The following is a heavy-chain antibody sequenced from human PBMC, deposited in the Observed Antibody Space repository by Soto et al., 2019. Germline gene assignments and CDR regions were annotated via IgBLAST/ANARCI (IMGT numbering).Heavy chain of an antibody. CDR3: ASTRVEAGEGDYYYYYGMDV. Sequence: QVQLVQSGAEVKKPGASVKVSCKASGYTFTSYYMHWVRQAPGQGLEWMGIINPSGGSTSYAQKLHGRVTTTRDTSTSTVYMELSSLRSDDTAVYYGASTRVEAGEGDYYYYYGMDVWGQGTTVTVSS. V-gene: IGHV1-46*03. CDR1: GYTFTSYY. D-gene: IGHD6-13*01. CDR2: INPSGGST. J-gene: IGHJ6*02.